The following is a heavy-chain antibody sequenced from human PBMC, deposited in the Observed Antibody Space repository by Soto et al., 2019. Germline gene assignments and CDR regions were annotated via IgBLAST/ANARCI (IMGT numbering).Heavy chain of an antibody. Sequence: SETLSLTCAVYGGSFSGYYWSWIRQPPGKGLEWIGEINHSGSTNYNPSLKSRVTISVDTSKNQFSLKLSSVTAADTAVYYCASAYCGPGDCYAFDIWGQGTMVTV. V-gene: IGHV4-34*01. CDR2: INHSGST. D-gene: IGHD2-21*02. CDR1: GGSFSGYY. CDR3: ASAYCGPGDCYAFDI. J-gene: IGHJ3*02.